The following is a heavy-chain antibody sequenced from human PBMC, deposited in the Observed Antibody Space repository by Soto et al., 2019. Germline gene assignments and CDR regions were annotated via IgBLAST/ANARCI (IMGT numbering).Heavy chain of an antibody. J-gene: IGHJ3*02. CDR2: FDPEEGKT. CDR1: GYTFTSYG. Sequence: ASVKVSCKASGYTFTSYGISWVRQAPGQGLEWMGGFDPEEGKTIYAQKFEGRVTMTEDTSTETAYLELTSLRSEDTAVYYCAADRFYGSGEIDGYNIWGRGTLVTVSS. D-gene: IGHD3-10*01. V-gene: IGHV1-24*01. CDR3: AADRFYGSGEIDGYNI.